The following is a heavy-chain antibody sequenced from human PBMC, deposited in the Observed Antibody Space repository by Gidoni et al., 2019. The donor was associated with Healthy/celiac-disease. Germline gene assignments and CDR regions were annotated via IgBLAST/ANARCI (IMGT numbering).Heavy chain of an antibody. D-gene: IGHD4-17*01. V-gene: IGHV3-23*01. CDR2: ISGRGGST. CDR1: GFTFRSYA. Sequence: EVQLFESGGGLVQPGGSLRLSCAASGFTFRSYAMSWVRQAPGQGLEWVAAISGRGGSTYYADSVKGRLTISRDNAKNTLELQMNSLRAEDTAGYYCAKRGRITVTTQTKSDYWGQGTLVTVSS. J-gene: IGHJ4*02. CDR3: AKRGRITVTTQTKSDY.